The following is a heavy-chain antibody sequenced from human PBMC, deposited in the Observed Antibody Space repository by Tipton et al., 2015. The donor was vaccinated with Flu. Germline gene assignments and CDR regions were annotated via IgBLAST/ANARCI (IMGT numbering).Heavy chain of an antibody. CDR1: GGSISSSSYH. CDR3: ATVSSYYFFFDS. CDR2: IYYTGIT. J-gene: IGHJ4*02. D-gene: IGHD1-26*01. Sequence: LRLTCTVSGGSISSSSYHWAWIRQPPGKGLEWIGSIYYTGITYHTPSLESRVSISADTSKRQFSLKLTSVTAADTAVYYCATVSSYYFFFDSWGQGTLVTVSS. V-gene: IGHV4-39*07.